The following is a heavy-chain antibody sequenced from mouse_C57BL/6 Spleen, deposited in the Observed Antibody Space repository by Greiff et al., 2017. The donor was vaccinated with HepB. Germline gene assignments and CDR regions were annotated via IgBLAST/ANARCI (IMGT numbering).Heavy chain of an antibody. D-gene: IGHD1-1*01. CDR1: GYTFTSYW. V-gene: IGHV1-53*01. Sequence: QVQLKQPGTELVKPGASVKLSCKASGYTFTSYWMHWVKQRPGQGLEWIGNINPSNGGTNYNEKFKSKATLTVDKSSSTAYMQLSSLTSEDSAVYYCARFDYGSRRYFDVWGTGTTVTVSS. CDR3: ARFDYGSRRYFDV. J-gene: IGHJ1*03. CDR2: INPSNGGT.